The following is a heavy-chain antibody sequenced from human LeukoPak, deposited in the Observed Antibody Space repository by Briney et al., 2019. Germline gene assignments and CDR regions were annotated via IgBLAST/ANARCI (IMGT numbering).Heavy chain of an antibody. Sequence: SETLPLTCTVSGGSISSYYWSWIRQPAGKGLEWIGRIYTSGSTNYNPSLKSRVTMSVDTSMNQFSLKLSSVTAADTAVYYCARDQASYYYDSSGYYFDYWGQGTLVTVSS. CDR1: GGSISSYY. V-gene: IGHV4-4*07. CDR3: ARDQASYYYDSSGYYFDY. CDR2: IYTSGST. D-gene: IGHD3-22*01. J-gene: IGHJ4*02.